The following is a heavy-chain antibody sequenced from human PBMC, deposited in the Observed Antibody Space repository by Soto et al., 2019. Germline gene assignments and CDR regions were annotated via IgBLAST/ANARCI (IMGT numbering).Heavy chain of an antibody. CDR1: GYPFSTYG. J-gene: IGHJ6*02. CDR2: ISGYNGNI. V-gene: IGHV1-18*04. D-gene: IGHD1-1*01. CDR3: ARENWNYYYYYGMDV. Sequence: QGQLVQSGAEVKKPGASVKVSCKASGYPFSTYGISWVRQAPGQGLEWMGWISGYNGNINYAQEFQARVTMTTDTSTSTAYLELRILTSEDTAVYYCARENWNYYYYYGMDVWGQGTTVTVSS.